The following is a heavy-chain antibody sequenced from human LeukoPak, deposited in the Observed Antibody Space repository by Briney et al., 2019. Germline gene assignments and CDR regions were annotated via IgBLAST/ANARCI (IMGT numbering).Heavy chain of an antibody. CDR3: ARALGVVSDSALNY. CDR2: IIPIRDIT. D-gene: IGHD2-21*02. Sequence: SVKVSCKASGGTFTIYAINWVRQAPGRGLEWMGRIIPIRDITNYAQKFQGRVTFSADQSTSTVYMELSTLRSEDTAIYYCARALGVVSDSALNYWGQGTLVTVSS. V-gene: IGHV1-69*04. J-gene: IGHJ4*02. CDR1: GGTFTIYA.